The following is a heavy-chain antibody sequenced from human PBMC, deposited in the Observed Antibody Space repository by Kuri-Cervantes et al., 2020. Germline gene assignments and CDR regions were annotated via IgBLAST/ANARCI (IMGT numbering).Heavy chain of an antibody. CDR1: GGSISSNNW. V-gene: IGHV4-30-4*01. CDR3: ARADPNDYGGISGFDY. J-gene: IGHJ4*02. D-gene: IGHD4-23*01. CDR2: IYYSGST. Sequence: SETLSLTCAVSGGSISSNNWWSWIRQPPGKGLEWIGYIYYSGSTYYNPSLKSRVTISVDTSKNQFSLKLSSVTAADTAVYYCARADPNDYGGISGFDYWGQGTLVTVSS.